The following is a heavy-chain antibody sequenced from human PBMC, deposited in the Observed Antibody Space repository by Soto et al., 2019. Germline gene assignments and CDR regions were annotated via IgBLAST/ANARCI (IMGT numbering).Heavy chain of an antibody. Sequence: QVQLVQSGAEVKNPGTSVKVSCKTSGYTFTSAGISWVRQAPGQGLEWMGWISAYNGNTKYAQKVQGRVTMTTDTCTNTAYRELRSLISDDTAIYDCARDLDGSGSYYTDCWGQGCLVTV. CDR2: ISAYNGNT. J-gene: IGHJ4*02. CDR3: ARDLDGSGSYYTDC. V-gene: IGHV1-18*01. D-gene: IGHD3-10*01. CDR1: GYTFTSAG.